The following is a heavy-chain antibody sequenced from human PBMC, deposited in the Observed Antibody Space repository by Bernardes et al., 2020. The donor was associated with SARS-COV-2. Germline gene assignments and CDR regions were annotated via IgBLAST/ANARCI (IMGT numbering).Heavy chain of an antibody. CDR2: IKNEGHNYAT. V-gene: IGHV3-73*01. CDR1: GFSVVDAA. J-gene: IGHJ4*02. D-gene: IGHD3-22*01. CDR3: TGRHYDTTGYYYYVDY. Sequence: GGPLRLCCAAPGFSVVDAAVHWVRQASGKGPEWVGYIKNEGHNYATSYAASVKGRFTISRDDSGNTVYLQMSRLQSDDTAVYYCTGRHYDTTGYYYYVDYWGQGTLVTVSS.